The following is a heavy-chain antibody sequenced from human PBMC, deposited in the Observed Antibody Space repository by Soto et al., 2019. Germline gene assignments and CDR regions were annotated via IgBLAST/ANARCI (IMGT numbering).Heavy chain of an antibody. CDR1: GGTFSSYS. CDR3: ARGRDSSGTNRGYYGMDG. CDR2: IIPIFGTA. J-gene: IGHJ6*02. Sequence: SVKVSCKASGGTFSSYSISWVRQAPGQGLEWMGGIIPIFGTANYAQKFQGRVTITADESTSTAYMELSSLRSEDTAVYYCARGRDSSGTNRGYYGMDGWGQGTTVTVSS. D-gene: IGHD6-19*01. V-gene: IGHV1-69*13.